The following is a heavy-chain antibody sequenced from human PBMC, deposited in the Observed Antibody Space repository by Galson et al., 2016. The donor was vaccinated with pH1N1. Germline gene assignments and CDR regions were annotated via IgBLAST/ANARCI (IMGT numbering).Heavy chain of an antibody. CDR3: ATGGSTWASHWFDF. CDR2: IHRSTTLI. Sequence: SLRLSCAVSGNNFNSYDMTWVRQAPGKGLEWLSYIHRSTTLINCADSVKGRFITSRDNAKNSLYLQMDNLRVDDTALYYCATGGSTWASHWFDFWGQGALVTVAS. V-gene: IGHV3-48*01. D-gene: IGHD3-16*01. CDR1: GNNFNSYD. J-gene: IGHJ5*01.